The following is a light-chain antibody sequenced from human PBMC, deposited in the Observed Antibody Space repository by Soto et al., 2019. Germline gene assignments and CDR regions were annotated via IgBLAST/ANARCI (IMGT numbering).Light chain of an antibody. V-gene: IGKV1-9*01. CDR3: QQLNSFPVT. CDR2: SAS. CDR1: QGISSY. J-gene: IGKJ5*01. Sequence: DIQLTQSPSFLSASVGDRVTITCRASQGISSYLAWYQQKPGKAPNLLIYSASSLQSGVPSRFSGSGSGTEFTLTITILQPEDFATYYCQQLNSFPVTFGQGTRLEIK.